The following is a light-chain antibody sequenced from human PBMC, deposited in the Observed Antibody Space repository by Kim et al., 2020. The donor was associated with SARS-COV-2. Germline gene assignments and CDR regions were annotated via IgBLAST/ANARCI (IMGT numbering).Light chain of an antibody. CDR3: CSYAGSSTLVV. CDR1: SSDVGCYNL. J-gene: IGLJ2*01. CDR2: EVS. V-gene: IGLV2-23*02. Sequence: QSALTQPASVSGSPGQSITISCTGTSSDVGCYNLVSWYQQHPGKAPKLMIYEVSKRPSGVSNRFSGSKSGNTASLTISGLQAEDEADYYCCSYAGSSTLVVFGGGTQLTVL.